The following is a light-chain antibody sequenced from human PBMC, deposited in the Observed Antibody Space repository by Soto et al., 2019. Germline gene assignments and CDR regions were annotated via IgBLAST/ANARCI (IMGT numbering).Light chain of an antibody. J-gene: IGLJ2*01. Sequence: QSALTQPPSVSGAPGQRVTISCTGSSSNIGAGYDVHWYQQLPGTAPKLLIYGNSNRPSGVPDRFSASKSGTSASLAITGLQAEDEADYYCQSSDSTLRGVFGGGTKVTV. CDR1: SSNIGAGYD. CDR3: QSSDSTLRGV. CDR2: GNS. V-gene: IGLV1-40*01.